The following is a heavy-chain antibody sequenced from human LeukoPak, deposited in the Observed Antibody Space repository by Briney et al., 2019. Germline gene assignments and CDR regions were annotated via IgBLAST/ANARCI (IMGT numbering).Heavy chain of an antibody. CDR3: AGSMVRGVIIPFDY. J-gene: IGHJ4*02. Sequence: GGSLRLSCAASGFTFSSYSMNWVRQAPGKGLEWVSSISSSSSYIYYADSVKGRFTISRDNAKNSLYLQMNSLRAEDTAVYYCAGSMVRGVIIPFDYWGQGTLVTVSS. CDR1: GFTFSSYS. CDR2: ISSSSSYI. D-gene: IGHD3-10*01. V-gene: IGHV3-21*01.